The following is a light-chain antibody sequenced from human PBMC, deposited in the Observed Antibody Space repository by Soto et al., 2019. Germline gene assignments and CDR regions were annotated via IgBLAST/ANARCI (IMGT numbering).Light chain of an antibody. Sequence: QSVLTQPRSVSGSPGQSVTISCTGTSSDVGYYNYVSWYQQYPGKAPKLMIYDVSGRPSGVPDRFSGSKSGNTASLTISGLQAEDEAYYYCCSYAGSNTFAFGTGTKVTVL. J-gene: IGLJ1*01. V-gene: IGLV2-11*01. CDR2: DVS. CDR3: CSYAGSNTFA. CDR1: SSDVGYYNY.